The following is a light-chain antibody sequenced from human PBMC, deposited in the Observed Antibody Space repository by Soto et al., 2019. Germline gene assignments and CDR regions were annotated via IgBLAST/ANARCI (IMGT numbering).Light chain of an antibody. J-gene: IGLJ1*01. CDR1: SSDVGGYNY. Sequence: QSVLTQPASVSGSPGQSITISCTGTSSDVGGYNYVSWYQQHPGKAPKLMIYEVSNRPSGVSNRFSGSMSGNTASLTISGLQAEDEADYYCSSYTSSSTLYVFGTGTKLTVL. V-gene: IGLV2-14*01. CDR3: SSYTSSSTLYV. CDR2: EVS.